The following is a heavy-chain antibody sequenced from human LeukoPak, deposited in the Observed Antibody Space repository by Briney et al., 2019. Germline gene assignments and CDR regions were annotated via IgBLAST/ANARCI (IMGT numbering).Heavy chain of an antibody. V-gene: IGHV1-8*01. CDR2: MNPKTGNT. CDR1: GYTFTNFD. D-gene: IGHD4-11*01. Sequence: ASVKVSCKASGYTFTNFDINWVRQATGQGLEWMGWMNPKTGNTGSAQKLQGRVTITGNTSISTAYMELSSLRSEDTAVYYCVRIDYSNAFDVWGQGTMVTVSS. CDR3: VRIDYSNAFDV. J-gene: IGHJ3*01.